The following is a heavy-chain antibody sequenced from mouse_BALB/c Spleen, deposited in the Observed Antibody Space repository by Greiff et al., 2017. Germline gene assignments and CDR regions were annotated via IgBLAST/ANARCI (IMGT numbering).Heavy chain of an antibody. CDR3: ARERYGNYEAY. CDR2: IWAGGST. D-gene: IGHD2-10*02. Sequence: VQLQESGPGLVAPSQSLSITCTVSGFSLTSYGVHWVRQPPGKGLEWLGVIWAGGSTNYNSALMSRLSISKDNSKSQVFLKMNSLQTDDTAMYYCARERYGNYEAYWGQGTLVTVSA. CDR1: GFSLTSYG. V-gene: IGHV2-9*02. J-gene: IGHJ3*01.